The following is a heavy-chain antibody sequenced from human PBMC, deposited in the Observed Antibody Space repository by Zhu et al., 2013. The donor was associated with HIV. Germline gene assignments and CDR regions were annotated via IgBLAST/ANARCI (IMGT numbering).Heavy chain of an antibody. V-gene: IGHV4-34*01. Sequence: QVQLQQRGGGLLRPSETLSLTCVVSGGSLSGYYWNWIRQSAGKGLEWIAEIDHSGAANYKPSLKSRVSISTDTSKNQFSLNLTSVTAADTAVYYCARGIRRWSFDSWGQGNLVVVSS. D-gene: IGHD2-8*01. CDR3: ARGIRRWSFDS. CDR2: IDHSGAA. CDR1: GGSLSGYY. J-gene: IGHJ4*02.